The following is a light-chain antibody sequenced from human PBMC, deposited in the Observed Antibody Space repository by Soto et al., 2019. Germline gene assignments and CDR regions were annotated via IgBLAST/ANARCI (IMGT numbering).Light chain of an antibody. CDR1: SSDVGGYNY. V-gene: IGLV2-14*01. CDR2: DVT. Sequence: QSALTQPASVSGSPGQSITISCTGTSSDVGGYNYVSWYQQHPGKAPKLMIYDVTNRPSGVSNRFSGSKSGNTASLTISGLHTEDEADYYCSSYASRIPQVFGGGTKLTVL. CDR3: SSYASRIPQV. J-gene: IGLJ2*01.